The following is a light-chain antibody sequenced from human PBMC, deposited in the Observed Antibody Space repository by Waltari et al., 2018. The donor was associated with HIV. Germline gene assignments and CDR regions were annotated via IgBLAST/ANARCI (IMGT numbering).Light chain of an antibody. Sequence: QSALTQPASVSGSLGQSITISCTGASTNVGRYSLVSWYQNRPGQAPTLLIYDDSKRPLGISSRFSGSKSGNTASLTISGLQSEDEADYYCCSYGGDDTLVFGGGTKVTAL. CDR2: DDS. CDR1: STNVGRYSL. CDR3: CSYGGDDTLV. V-gene: IGLV2-23*01. J-gene: IGLJ3*02.